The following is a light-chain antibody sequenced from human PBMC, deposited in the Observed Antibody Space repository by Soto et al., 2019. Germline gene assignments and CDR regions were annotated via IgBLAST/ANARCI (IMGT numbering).Light chain of an antibody. V-gene: IGKV3-20*01. CDR3: QQYFGSSWT. J-gene: IGKJ1*01. CDR1: QSIDNRY. CDR2: ATS. Sequence: EIVLTQSPDTLSSSPGERATLSCGASQSIDNRYLAWYQHKPGQAPRLLIYATSSRATGIPDRFGGSGSGTDFTLTINRLEPEDFALYYCQQYFGSSWTVGQGTKVDIK.